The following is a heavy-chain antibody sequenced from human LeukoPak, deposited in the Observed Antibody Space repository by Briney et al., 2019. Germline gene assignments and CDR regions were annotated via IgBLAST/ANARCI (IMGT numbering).Heavy chain of an antibody. J-gene: IGHJ1*01. CDR1: GGTFSSYA. D-gene: IGHD1-1*01. CDR3: TRTTFLGSTYFQH. Sequence: ASVTVSCKASGGTFSSYAISWVRQAPGQGLEWVGWISAYNGNTHYAQKLQGRVTMTTDTSTNTAYMEVRSLRPDDTAVYYCTRTTFLGSTYFQHWGQGTLVTVSS. CDR2: ISAYNGNT. V-gene: IGHV1-18*01.